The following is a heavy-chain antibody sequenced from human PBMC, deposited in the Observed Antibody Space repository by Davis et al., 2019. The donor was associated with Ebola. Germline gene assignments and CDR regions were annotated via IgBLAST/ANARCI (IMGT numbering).Heavy chain of an antibody. J-gene: IGHJ6*02. CDR2: INHSGST. V-gene: IGHV4-61*01. CDR3: ARGKYYYGMDV. Sequence: MPSETLSLTCTVSGGSVSSGSYYWSWIRQPPGKGLEWIGEINHSGSTNYNPSLKSRVTISVDTSKNQFSLKLSSVTAADTAVYYCARGKYYYGMDVWGQGTTVTVSS. CDR1: GGSVSSGSYY.